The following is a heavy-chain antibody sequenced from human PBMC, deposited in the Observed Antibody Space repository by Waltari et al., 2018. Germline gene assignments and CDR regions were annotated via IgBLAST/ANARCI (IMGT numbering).Heavy chain of an antibody. J-gene: IGHJ4*02. CDR2: IIPIFGTA. V-gene: IGHV1-69*01. CDR1: GGTFSSYA. CDR3: ARGRYFDWLPLGYFDY. Sequence: QVQLVQSGAEVKKPGSSVKVSCKASGGTFSSYAISWVRQAPGQGLEWMGVIIPIFGTANYAQKFQGRVTITADESTNTAYMELSSLRSEDTAVYYCARGRYFDWLPLGYFDYWGQGTLVTVSS. D-gene: IGHD3-9*01.